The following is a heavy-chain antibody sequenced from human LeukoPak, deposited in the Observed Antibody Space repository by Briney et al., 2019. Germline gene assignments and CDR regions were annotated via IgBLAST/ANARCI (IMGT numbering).Heavy chain of an antibody. CDR3: AREGRDIYCSGGSCPDYYGMDV. V-gene: IGHV1-18*01. J-gene: IGHJ6*02. CDR1: GYTFTSYG. Sequence: GVSVKVSCKASGYTFTSYGISWVRQAPGQGLEWMGWISAYNGNTNYAQKLQGRVTMTTDTSTSTAYMELRSLRSDDTAVYYCAREGRDIYCSGGSCPDYYGMDVWGQGTTVTVSS. CDR2: ISAYNGNT. D-gene: IGHD2-15*01.